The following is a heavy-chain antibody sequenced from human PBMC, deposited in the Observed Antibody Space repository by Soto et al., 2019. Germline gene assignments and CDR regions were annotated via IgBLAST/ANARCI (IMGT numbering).Heavy chain of an antibody. J-gene: IGHJ6*02. D-gene: IGHD5-18*01. CDR2: ISGSGGST. CDR1: GFTFSSYA. V-gene: IGHV3-23*01. Sequence: TGGSLRLSCAASGFTFSSYAMSWVRQAQGKGLEWVSAISGSGGSTYYADSVKGRFTISRDNSKNTLYLQMNSLRAEDTAVYYCAKSLAWIQLWLPGDYYYGMDVWGQGTTVTVSS. CDR3: AKSLAWIQLWLPGDYYYGMDV.